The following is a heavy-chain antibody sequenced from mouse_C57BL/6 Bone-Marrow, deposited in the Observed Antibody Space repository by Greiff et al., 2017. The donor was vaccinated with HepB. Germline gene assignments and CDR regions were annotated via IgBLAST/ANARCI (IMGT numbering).Heavy chain of an antibody. D-gene: IGHD1-1*01. CDR2: ISNLAYSI. CDR3: ARWAYGISSLYWYFGV. J-gene: IGHJ1*03. CDR1: GFTFSDYG. Sequence: EVKLVESGGGLVQPGGSLKLSCAASGFTFSDYGMAWVRQAPRKGPEWVAFISNLAYSIYYADNVTGRITISRENAKNTLYLEVSRLRSRDTAMYYCARWAYGISSLYWYFGVWGTGATVTVSS. V-gene: IGHV5-15*04.